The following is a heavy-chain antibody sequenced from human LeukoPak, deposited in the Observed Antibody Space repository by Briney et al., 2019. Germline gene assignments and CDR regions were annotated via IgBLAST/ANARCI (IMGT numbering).Heavy chain of an antibody. CDR1: GYTFTGYY. CDR3: ARTYYDILTGYYSPPVY. J-gene: IGHJ4*02. V-gene: IGHV1-2*02. Sequence: GASVKVSCKASGYTFTGYYMHWVRQAPGQGLEWMGWINPNSGGTNYAQKFQGRVTMTRDTSISTAYMELSRLRSDDTAVHYCARTYYDILTGYYSPPVYWGQGTLVTVSS. D-gene: IGHD3-9*01. CDR2: INPNSGGT.